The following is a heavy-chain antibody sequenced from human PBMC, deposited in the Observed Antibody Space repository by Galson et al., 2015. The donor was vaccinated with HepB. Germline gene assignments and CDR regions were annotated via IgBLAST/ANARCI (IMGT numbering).Heavy chain of an antibody. CDR2: ISYDGSNK. CDR3: AKGIVSDYYDSSGPIDY. V-gene: IGHV3-30*18. CDR1: GFTFSSYG. J-gene: IGHJ4*02. Sequence: SLRLSCAASGFTFSSYGMHWVRQAPGKGLEWVAVISYDGSNKYYADSVKGRFTISRDNSKNTLYLQMNSLRAEDTAVYYCAKGIVSDYYDSSGPIDYWGQGTLVTVSS. D-gene: IGHD3-22*01.